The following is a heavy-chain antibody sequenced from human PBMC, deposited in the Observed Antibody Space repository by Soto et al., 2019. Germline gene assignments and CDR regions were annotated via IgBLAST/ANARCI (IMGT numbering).Heavy chain of an antibody. V-gene: IGHV4-39*01. J-gene: IGHJ5*02. CDR1: GGSISSSSNY. CDR2: IYYSGST. Sequence: PSETLSLTCTVSGGSISSSSNYWGWIRQPPGKGLEWIGSIYYSGSTYYNPSLKSRVTISVDTSKNQFSLKLSSVTAADTAVYYCARQRMVRGVIANWFDPWGQGTLVTAPQ. CDR3: ARQRMVRGVIANWFDP. D-gene: IGHD3-10*01.